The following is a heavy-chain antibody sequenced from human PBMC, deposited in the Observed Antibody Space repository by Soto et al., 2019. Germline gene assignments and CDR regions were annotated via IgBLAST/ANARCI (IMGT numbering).Heavy chain of an antibody. D-gene: IGHD2-15*01. J-gene: IGHJ2*01. CDR3: AQDGIRDVRSVSAFLLNRSSDL. Sequence: QGKGLEWVSSISSSSSYIYYADSVKGRFTISRDNAKNSLYLQMNSLRAEDTAFYFQAQDGIRDVRSVSAFLLNRSSDL. V-gene: IGHV3-21*01. CDR2: ISSSSSYI.